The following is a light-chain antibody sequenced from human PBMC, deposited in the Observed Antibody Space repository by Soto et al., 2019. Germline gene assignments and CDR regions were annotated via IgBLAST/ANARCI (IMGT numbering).Light chain of an antibody. CDR3: QQYGSSPYT. V-gene: IGKV3D-20*01. J-gene: IGKJ2*01. CDR2: DAS. Sequence: EIVLTQSPGTLSLSPGERATLSCVASQSVSFNYLAWYQQKVGLAPRLLIYDASRRATGTPDRFSGSGSGTDFTLTISRLEPEDFAVYVCQQYGSSPYTCGQGTNLEIK. CDR1: QSVSFNY.